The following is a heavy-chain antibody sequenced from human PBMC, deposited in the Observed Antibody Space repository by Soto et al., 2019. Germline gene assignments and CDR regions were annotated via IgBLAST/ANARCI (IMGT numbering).Heavy chain of an antibody. CDR2: IYYSGST. D-gene: IGHD3-16*01. CDR3: ATDATDQTFGGVIPFDY. CDR1: GGSISSSSYY. Sequence: SETLSLTCTVSGGSISSSSYYWGWIRQPPGKGLEWIGSIYYSGSTYYNPSLKSRVTISVDTSKNQFSLKLSSVTAADTAVYYCATDATDQTFGGVIPFDYWGQGTLVTVSS. J-gene: IGHJ4*02. V-gene: IGHV4-39*01.